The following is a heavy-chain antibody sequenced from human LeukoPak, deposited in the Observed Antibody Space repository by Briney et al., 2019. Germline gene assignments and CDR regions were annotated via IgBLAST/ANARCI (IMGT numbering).Heavy chain of an antibody. D-gene: IGHD3-10*01. CDR1: GFTFDDYA. V-gene: IGHV3-9*01. J-gene: IGHJ4*02. CDR2: ISWNSGSI. Sequence: PGGSLRLSCAASGFTFDDYAMHWVRQAPGKGLEWVSDISWNSGSIGYADSVKGRFTISRDNAKNSLYLQMNSLRAEDTALYYCAKDENYYYGSGSSDYWGQGTLVTVSS. CDR3: AKDENYYYGSGSSDY.